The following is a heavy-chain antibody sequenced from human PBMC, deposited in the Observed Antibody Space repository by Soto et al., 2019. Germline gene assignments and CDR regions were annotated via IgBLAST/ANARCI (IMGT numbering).Heavy chain of an antibody. Sequence: GGSLRPSCAASGFTFSSYGMHWVRQAPGKGLEWVAVISYDGSNKYYADSVKGRFTISRDNSKNTLYLQMNSLRAEDTAVYYCARTIAARYYYYGMDVWGQGTTVTVSS. CDR3: ARTIAARYYYYGMDV. V-gene: IGHV3-30*03. CDR1: GFTFSSYG. D-gene: IGHD6-6*01. J-gene: IGHJ6*02. CDR2: ISYDGSNK.